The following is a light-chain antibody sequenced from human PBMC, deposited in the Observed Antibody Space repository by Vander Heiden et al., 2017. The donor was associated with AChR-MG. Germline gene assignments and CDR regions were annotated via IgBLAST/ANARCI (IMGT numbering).Light chain of an antibody. CDR1: NIGRKS. V-gene: IGLV3-21*03. CDR3: QVWDSSSDPFWV. CDR2: DGT. Sequence: SYVLTQPPSVSVAPGKTARITCGGNNIGRKSVNWTQRKPGQATVWFVYDGTERPSGIPERFAGSNSGNTATLTISRVEAGDEADYYCQVWDSSSDPFWVFGGGTKLTVL. J-gene: IGLJ3*02.